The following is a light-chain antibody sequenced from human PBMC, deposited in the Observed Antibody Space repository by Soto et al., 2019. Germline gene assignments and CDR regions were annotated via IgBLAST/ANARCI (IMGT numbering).Light chain of an antibody. CDR2: GAS. CDR1: QSVRSK. Sequence: IVMTQSPATLSVSPGEGATLCCRPSQSVRSKLAWYQQKPGQAARLLIYGASTRATGVPARFSGSGSGTEFTLTISSLQSEDFAVYYCQQYNNWPPITFGQGTRLEIK. J-gene: IGKJ5*01. V-gene: IGKV3-15*01. CDR3: QQYNNWPPIT.